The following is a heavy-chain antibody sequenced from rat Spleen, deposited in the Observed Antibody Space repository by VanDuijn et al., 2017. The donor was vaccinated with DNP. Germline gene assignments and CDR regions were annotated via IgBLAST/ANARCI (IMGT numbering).Heavy chain of an antibody. CDR1: SYSITSNY. CDR2: ISYSGIT. Sequence: EVQLQESGPGLVKPSQSLSLTCSVTSYSITSNYWGWIRKFPGNKMEWMAYISYSGITVYNPSLKMRIAITRDTSKNQFFLQLNSVITEDTDTYYCARSVYYYSSYIPFDHWGQGVMVTVSS. J-gene: IGHJ2*01. CDR3: ARSVYYYSSYIPFDH. V-gene: IGHV3-1*01. D-gene: IGHD1-2*01.